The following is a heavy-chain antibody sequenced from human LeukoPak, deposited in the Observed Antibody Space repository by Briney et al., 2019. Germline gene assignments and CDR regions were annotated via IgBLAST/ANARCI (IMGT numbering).Heavy chain of an antibody. D-gene: IGHD3-22*01. CDR1: GYTFTSYY. CDR2: INPSGGST. CDR3: AREPDSSGYFNWFDP. V-gene: IGHV1-46*01. J-gene: IGHJ5*02. Sequence: ASVKVSCKASGYTFTSYYMHRVRQAPGQGLEWMGIINPSGGSTSCAQKFQGRVTMTRDTSTSTVYMELSSLRSEDTAVYYCAREPDSSGYFNWFDPWGQGTLVTVSS.